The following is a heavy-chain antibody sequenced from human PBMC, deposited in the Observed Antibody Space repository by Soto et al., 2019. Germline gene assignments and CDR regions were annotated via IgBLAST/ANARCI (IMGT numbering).Heavy chain of an antibody. Sequence: VQVVQSGAEVRQPASSVKVSCKTSGGTFSSYAISWVRQAPGQGLEWMGGIVPIVDTSTYAQKFQGRVTITADESTSTVYMELSSLRSDDTAVYYCVRVVAIPGYPDNWGQGTLVTVSS. CDR1: GGTFSSYA. V-gene: IGHV1-69*12. CDR3: VRVVAIPGYPDN. D-gene: IGHD5-12*01. CDR2: IVPIVDTS. J-gene: IGHJ4*02.